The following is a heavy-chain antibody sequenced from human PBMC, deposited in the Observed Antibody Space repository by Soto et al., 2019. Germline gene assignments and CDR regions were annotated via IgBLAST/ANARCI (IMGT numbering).Heavy chain of an antibody. J-gene: IGHJ5*02. D-gene: IGHD3-22*01. CDR2: ISSSGSTI. Sequence: GGSLRLSCADSGFTFSSYEMNWVRQAPGKGLEWVSYISSSGSTIYYADSVKGRFTISRDNAKNSLYLQMNSLRAEDTAVYYCASYYYDSSGYGNWFDPWGQGTLVTVSS. CDR3: ASYYYDSSGYGNWFDP. CDR1: GFTFSSYE. V-gene: IGHV3-48*03.